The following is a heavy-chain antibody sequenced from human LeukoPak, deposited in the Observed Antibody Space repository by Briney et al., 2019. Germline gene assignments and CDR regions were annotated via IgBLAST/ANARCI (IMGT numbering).Heavy chain of an antibody. CDR3: ARAYSSSSHYFDY. CDR2: IYYSGST. D-gene: IGHD6-6*01. CDR1: GGSISSGGYY. Sequence: SETLSLTCTVSGGSISSGGYYWSWIRQPPGKGLEWIGYIYYSGSTYYNPSLKSRVTISVDTSKNQFSLKLSSVTAADTAVYYCARAYSSSSHYFDYWGQGTLVTVSS. J-gene: IGHJ4*02. V-gene: IGHV4-30-4*08.